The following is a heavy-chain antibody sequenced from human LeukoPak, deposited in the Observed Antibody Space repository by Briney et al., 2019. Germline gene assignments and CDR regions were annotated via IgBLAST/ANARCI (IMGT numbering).Heavy chain of an antibody. CDR3: ARDGCSSTSCYADWFDP. J-gene: IGHJ5*02. V-gene: IGHV3-74*01. CDR2: INSDGSST. D-gene: IGHD2-2*01. CDR1: GFTFSSYW. Sequence: GGSLRLSCAASGFTFSSYWMHWVRQAPGKGLVWVSRINSDGSSTSYADSVKGRFTISRDNAKNTLYLQMNSLRAEDTAMYYCARDGCSSTSCYADWFDPWGQGTLVTVSS.